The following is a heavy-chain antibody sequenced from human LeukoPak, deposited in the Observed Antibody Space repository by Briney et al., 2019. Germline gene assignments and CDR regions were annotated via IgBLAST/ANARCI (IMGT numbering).Heavy chain of an antibody. CDR2: IYHSGST. CDR3: ARDIDDSSRSAFDI. D-gene: IGHD3-22*01. J-gene: IGHJ3*02. CDR1: GGSISSSNW. V-gene: IGHV4-4*02. Sequence: SETLSLTCAVSGGSISSSNWWSWVRQPPGKGLEWIGEIYHSGSTNYNPSPKSRVTISVDKSKNQFSLKLSSVTAADTAVYYCARDIDDSSRSAFDIWGQGTMVTVSS.